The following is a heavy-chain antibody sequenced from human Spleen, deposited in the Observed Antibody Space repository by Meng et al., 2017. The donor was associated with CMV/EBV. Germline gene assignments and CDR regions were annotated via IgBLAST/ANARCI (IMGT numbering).Heavy chain of an antibody. V-gene: IGHV5-51*01. J-gene: IGHJ4*02. CDR3: ARHFGGSWTSLSGDY. CDR1: GYSFTTYW. CDR2: IYPGDSDT. Sequence: KVSCKGSGYSFTTYWIGWVRQMPGKGLEWMGIIYPGDSDTRYSPSFQGQVTISADNSVNTAYLQWSSLKTSDTAMYYCARHFGGSWTSLSGDYWGQGTLVTVSS. D-gene: IGHD6-13*01.